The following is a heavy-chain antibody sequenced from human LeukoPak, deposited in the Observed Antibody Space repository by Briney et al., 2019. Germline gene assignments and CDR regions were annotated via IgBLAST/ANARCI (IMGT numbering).Heavy chain of an antibody. CDR2: ISGSGGST. D-gene: IGHD5-18*01. J-gene: IGHJ4*02. CDR1: GFTFSSYA. Sequence: PGGSLRLSCAASGFTFSSYAMTWVRQAPGKGLEWVSAISGSGGSTYYADSVKGRFTISRDNSKNTLYLQMNSLRAEDTAVYYCAKARGTAMVKYYFDYWGQGTLVTVSS. V-gene: IGHV3-23*01. CDR3: AKARGTAMVKYYFDY.